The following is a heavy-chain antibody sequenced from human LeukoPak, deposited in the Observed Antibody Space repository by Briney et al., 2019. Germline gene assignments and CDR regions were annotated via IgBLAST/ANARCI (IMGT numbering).Heavy chain of an antibody. D-gene: IGHD4-17*01. CDR3: ARNYGDYVFIIGY. Sequence: GGSLRLSCAASGFTVSSSYMSWVRQAPGKGLAWVSVIYSGGSAYYADSVKGRFTISRDNSKNKLFLQMNSLRAEDTAVYYCARNYGDYVFIIGYWGQGTLVTVSS. V-gene: IGHV3-53*01. CDR2: IYSGGSA. J-gene: IGHJ4*02. CDR1: GFTVSSSY.